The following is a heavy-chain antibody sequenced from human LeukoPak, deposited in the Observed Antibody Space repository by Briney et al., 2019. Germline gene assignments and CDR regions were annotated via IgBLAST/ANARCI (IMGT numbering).Heavy chain of an antibody. J-gene: IGHJ4*02. Sequence: PGGSLRLSCAASGFTFSSYAMHWVRQAPGKGLEWVAVISYDGSNKYYADSVKGRFTISRDNSKNTLYLQMNSLRAEDTAVYYCARAILGYCSSTSCYTGPFDYWGQGTLVTVSS. CDR3: ARAILGYCSSTSCYTGPFDY. V-gene: IGHV3-30-3*01. CDR1: GFTFSSYA. CDR2: ISYDGSNK. D-gene: IGHD2-2*02.